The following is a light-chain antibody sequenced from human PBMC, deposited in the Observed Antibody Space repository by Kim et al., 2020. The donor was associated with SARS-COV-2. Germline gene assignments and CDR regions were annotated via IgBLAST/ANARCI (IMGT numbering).Light chain of an antibody. V-gene: IGKV1-27*01. J-gene: IGKJ1*01. CDR1: QDIANS. Sequence: ESVGDRVTITCRASQDIANSLAWYQQKPGKVPQVLIYAASTLQSGVPSRFSGSGSGTEFTLTIGSLQTEDVATYYCQKYNSAPWTFGPGTKVDIK. CDR3: QKYNSAPWT. CDR2: AAS.